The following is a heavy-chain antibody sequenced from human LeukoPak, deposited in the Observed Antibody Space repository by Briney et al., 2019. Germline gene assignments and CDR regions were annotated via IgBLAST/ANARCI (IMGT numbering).Heavy chain of an antibody. CDR2: ISGSGENT. Sequence: GGSLRLSCAASGFTFSSYAMHWVRQAPGKGLEWVSSISGSGENTYYADSVKGRFTISRDNSKNTLSLQMNSLRAEDTAVYYCAKGSVNYDILTGSYFDYWGQGTLVTVSS. CDR1: GFTFSSYA. V-gene: IGHV3-23*01. CDR3: AKGSVNYDILTGSYFDY. D-gene: IGHD3-9*01. J-gene: IGHJ4*02.